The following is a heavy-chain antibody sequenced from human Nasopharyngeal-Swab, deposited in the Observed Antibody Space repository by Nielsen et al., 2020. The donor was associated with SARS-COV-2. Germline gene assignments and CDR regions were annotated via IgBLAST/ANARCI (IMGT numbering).Heavy chain of an antibody. V-gene: IGHV4-4*02. J-gene: IGHJ3*02. D-gene: IGHD3-22*01. CDR2: THHTGGT. CDR3: ARVPITVIIGDAFDI. Sequence: SETLSLTCAVSGVPMSSNTWWTWVRQAPGKGLEWIGDTHHTGGTNYNPSLKSRVSISVDNSKNQLSLTLSSVTAADTAVYYCARVPITVIIGDAFDIWGQGTMVTVPS. CDR1: GVPMSSNTW.